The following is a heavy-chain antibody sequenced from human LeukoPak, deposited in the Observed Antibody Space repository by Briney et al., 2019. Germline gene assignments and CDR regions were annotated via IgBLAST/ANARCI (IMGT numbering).Heavy chain of an antibody. V-gene: IGHV4-34*01. CDR2: INHSGST. Sequence: PSETLSLTCAVYGGSFSGYYWSWIRQPPGKGLEWIGEINHSGSTNYNPSLKSRVTISVDTSKNQFSLKLSSVTAADTAVYYCARGYSSGWVLFDYWGQGALVTVSS. CDR1: GGSFSGYY. CDR3: ARGYSSGWVLFDY. D-gene: IGHD6-19*01. J-gene: IGHJ4*02.